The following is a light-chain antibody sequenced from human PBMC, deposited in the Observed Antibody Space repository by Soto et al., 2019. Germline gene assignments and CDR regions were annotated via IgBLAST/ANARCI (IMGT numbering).Light chain of an antibody. CDR2: EVN. J-gene: IGLJ3*02. CDR1: SSDVGSCNC. V-gene: IGLV2-23*02. Sequence: QSALTQPASVSGSPGQSITISCTGTSSDVGSCNCVSWYQQHPGKAPTLIIYEVNKRPSGVSNRFSGSKSGNTASLTISGLQAEDEADYYCCSYVGSPNWVFGGGTKLTVL. CDR3: CSYVGSPNWV.